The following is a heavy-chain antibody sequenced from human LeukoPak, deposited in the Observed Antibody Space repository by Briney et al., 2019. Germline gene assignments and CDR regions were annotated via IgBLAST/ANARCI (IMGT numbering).Heavy chain of an antibody. Sequence: ASVKVSCKASGYTFTGYYMHWVRQAPGQGLEWMGWISAYNGNTNYAQKLQGRVTMTTDTSTSTAYMELRSLRSDDTAVYYCARDGGTTVTTPTDYWGQGTLVTVSS. CDR3: ARDGGTTVTTPTDY. CDR2: ISAYNGNT. D-gene: IGHD4-17*01. V-gene: IGHV1-18*04. J-gene: IGHJ4*02. CDR1: GYTFTGYY.